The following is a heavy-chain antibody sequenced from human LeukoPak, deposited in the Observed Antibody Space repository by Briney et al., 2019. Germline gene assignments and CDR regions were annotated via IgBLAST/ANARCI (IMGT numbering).Heavy chain of an antibody. CDR2: ISGNDDTT. CDR1: GFTFSTYA. CDR3: AKGHTGSCYSLQDC. J-gene: IGHJ4*02. D-gene: IGHD2-15*01. Sequence: GGSLRLSCAASGFTFSTYAMTWVRQAPGKGLEWASVISGNDDTTYYADSVKGRFTISRDNSKNTLYLQMNSLRAEDTAIYYCAKGHTGSCYSLQDCWGQGTLVTVPS. V-gene: IGHV3-23*01.